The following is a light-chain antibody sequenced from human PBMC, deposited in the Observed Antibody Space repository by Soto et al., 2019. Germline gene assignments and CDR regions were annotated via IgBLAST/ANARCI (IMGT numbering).Light chain of an antibody. J-gene: IGKJ1*01. Sequence: EIVMTQSPASLSVSPGERATLSCRASQNVNSNLAWYHQKPGQAPRFLIYGASTRATGIPARFSGSGSGTEFTLTISSLQSEDFAVYYCHHYNNWPRTFGQGTKVEIK. CDR3: HHYNNWPRT. CDR2: GAS. V-gene: IGKV3-15*01. CDR1: QNVNSN.